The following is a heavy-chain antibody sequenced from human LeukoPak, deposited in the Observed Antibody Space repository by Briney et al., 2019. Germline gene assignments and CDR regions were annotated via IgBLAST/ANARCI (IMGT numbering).Heavy chain of an antibody. J-gene: IGHJ4*02. CDR1: AGSISNYY. V-gene: IGHV4-59*08. Sequence: SETLSLTCTVSAGSISNYYWSWIRQPPGKGLELIGYIYCSGTTNYNPSLKNRVIISVDTSKKQFSLKMSSVTAADTAVYYCARLTAGGYTGNFDYWGQGTLVTVSS. D-gene: IGHD1-14*01. CDR2: IYCSGTT. CDR3: ARLTAGGYTGNFDY.